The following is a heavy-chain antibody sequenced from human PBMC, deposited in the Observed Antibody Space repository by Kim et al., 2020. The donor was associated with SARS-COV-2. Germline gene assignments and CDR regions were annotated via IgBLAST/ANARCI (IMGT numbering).Heavy chain of an antibody. CDR3: ARSRYPYYFDY. D-gene: IGHD1-20*01. J-gene: IGHJ4*02. Sequence: YADTAKGRFTTTRDTAKNTLYLQMNSLRADDTAVYYCARSRYPYYFDYWGQGALVTVSS. V-gene: IGHV3-33*01.